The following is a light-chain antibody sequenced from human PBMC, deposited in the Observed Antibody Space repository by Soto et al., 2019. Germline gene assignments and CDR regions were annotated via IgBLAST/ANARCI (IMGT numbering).Light chain of an antibody. V-gene: IGKV3-20*01. CDR3: QQYGSSPRT. CDR2: GAS. CDR1: QSVSSSY. Sequence: EIVLTQSPGTLSLSPGERATLSCRASQSVSSSYLAWYQQKPGQAPRLLIYGASSRATGIPDRFSGSGSGRDFTLTISRLKPEDFAVYYCQQYGSSPRTFGQGTKVETK. J-gene: IGKJ1*01.